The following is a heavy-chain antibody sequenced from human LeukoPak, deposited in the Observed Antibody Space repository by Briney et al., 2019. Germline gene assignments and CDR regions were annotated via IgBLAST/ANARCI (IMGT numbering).Heavy chain of an antibody. Sequence: SETLSLTCAVYGGSFSGYYWSWIRQPPGKGLEWIGEINHSGSTNYNPSLKSRVTISVDTSKNQFSLKLSSVTAADTAVYYCARERIAARLLYYYYYGMDVWSQGTTVTVSS. J-gene: IGHJ6*02. CDR1: GGSFSGYY. CDR3: ARERIAARLLYYYYYGMDV. CDR2: INHSGST. D-gene: IGHD6-6*01. V-gene: IGHV4-34*01.